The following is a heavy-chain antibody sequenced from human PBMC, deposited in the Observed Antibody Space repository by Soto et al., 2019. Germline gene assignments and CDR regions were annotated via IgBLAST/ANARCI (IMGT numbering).Heavy chain of an antibody. CDR2: IIPIFGTA. CDR3: ARSIVVVTALDY. J-gene: IGHJ4*02. V-gene: IGHV1-69*05. Sequence: ASVKVSCKASGGTFSSYAISWVRQAPGQGLKWMGGIIPIFGTANYAQKFQGRVTITRDTSASTAYMELGSLRSEDTAVDYCARSIVVVTALDYWGQGTLVTVSS. CDR1: GGTFSSYA. D-gene: IGHD2-21*02.